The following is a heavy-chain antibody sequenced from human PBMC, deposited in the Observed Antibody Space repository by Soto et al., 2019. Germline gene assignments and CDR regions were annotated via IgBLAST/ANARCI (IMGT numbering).Heavy chain of an antibody. D-gene: IGHD3-22*01. Sequence: RASVKVSCKASGGTFSSYAISWVRQAPGQGLEWMGGIIPIFGTANYAQKFQGRVTITADESTSTAYMELSSLRSEDTAVYYCARAVINYYDSSGYVFDYWGQGTLVTVSS. CDR1: GGTFSSYA. V-gene: IGHV1-69*13. CDR3: ARAVINYYDSSGYVFDY. CDR2: IIPIFGTA. J-gene: IGHJ4*02.